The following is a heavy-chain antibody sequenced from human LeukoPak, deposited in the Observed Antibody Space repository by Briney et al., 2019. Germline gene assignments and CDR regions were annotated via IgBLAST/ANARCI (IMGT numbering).Heavy chain of an antibody. Sequence: SVKVSCKASGGTFSSYAISWVRQAPGQGLEWMGRIIPIFGTANYAQKFQGRVTITTDESTSTAYMELSSLRSEDTAVYYCARDPSYGRQWLGTWFDPWGQGTLVTVSS. V-gene: IGHV1-69*05. CDR2: IIPIFGTA. J-gene: IGHJ5*02. CDR3: ARDPSYGRQWLGTWFDP. D-gene: IGHD6-19*01. CDR1: GGTFSSYA.